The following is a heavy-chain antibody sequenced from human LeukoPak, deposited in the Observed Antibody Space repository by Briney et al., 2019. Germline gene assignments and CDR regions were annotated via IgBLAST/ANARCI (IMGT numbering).Heavy chain of an antibody. Sequence: XXLXXXVSXXSXSSFYWSXIRQPPGKGLEWIGYISYSGSTNYNPSLKSRVTISVDTSKNHFSLKLSSVTAADTAVYYCARSGSGYSPVDYWGQGTLVTVSS. J-gene: IGHJ4*02. V-gene: IGHV4-59*01. CDR1: XXSXSSFY. D-gene: IGHD3-22*01. CDR2: ISYSGST. CDR3: ARSGSGYSPVDY.